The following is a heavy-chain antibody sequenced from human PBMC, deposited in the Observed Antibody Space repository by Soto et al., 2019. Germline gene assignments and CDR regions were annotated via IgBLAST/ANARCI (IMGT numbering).Heavy chain of an antibody. J-gene: IGHJ6*02. CDR2: ISAYNGNT. CDR1: GYTFTSYG. V-gene: IGHV1-18*01. Sequence: ASVKVSCKASGYTFTSYGISWVRQAPGQGLEWMGWISAYNGNTNYAQKLQGRVTMATDTSTSTAYMELSSLRSEDTAVYYCAREDYGDYGGLDYYYGMDVWGQGTTVTVSS. D-gene: IGHD4-17*01. CDR3: AREDYGDYGGLDYYYGMDV.